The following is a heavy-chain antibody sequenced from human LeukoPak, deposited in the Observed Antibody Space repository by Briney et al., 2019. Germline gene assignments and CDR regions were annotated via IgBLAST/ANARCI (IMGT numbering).Heavy chain of an antibody. CDR1: GYTFTSYA. V-gene: IGHV1-69*05. D-gene: IGHD5-12*01. CDR3: ARDSSGYDLFSWFDP. Sequence: SVKVSCKASGYTFTSYAISWVRQAPGQGLEWMGGIIPIFGTANYAQKFQGRVTITTDESTSTAYMELSSLRSEDTAVYYCARDSSGYDLFSWFDPWGQGTLVTVSS. CDR2: IIPIFGTA. J-gene: IGHJ5*02.